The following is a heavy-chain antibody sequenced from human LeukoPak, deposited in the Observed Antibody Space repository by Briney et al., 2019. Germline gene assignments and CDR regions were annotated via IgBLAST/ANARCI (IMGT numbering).Heavy chain of an antibody. V-gene: IGHV1-46*01. CDR3: ARDGSGYSSSSSDSLDI. J-gene: IGHJ3*02. CDR1: GYTFTSYY. CDR2: INPSGGTT. Sequence: ASVKVSCKASGYTFTSYYMHWVRQAPGQGPEWMGIINPSGGTTSYAQKFQGRVTLTRDTSTSTVYMELSSLRSEDTAVYYCARDGSGYSSSSSDSLDIWGQGTMVTVSS. D-gene: IGHD6-6*01.